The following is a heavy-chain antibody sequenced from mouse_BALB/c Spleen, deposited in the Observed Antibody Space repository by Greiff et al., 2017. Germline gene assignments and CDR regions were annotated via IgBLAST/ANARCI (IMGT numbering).Heavy chain of an antibody. V-gene: IGHV5-6-5*01. J-gene: IGHJ1*01. CDR3: ARPDWYFDV. CDR2: ISSGGST. Sequence: DVQLVESGGGLVKPGGSLKLSCAASGFTFSSYAMSWVRQTPEKRLEWVASISSGGSTYYPDSVKGRFTISRDNARNILYLQMSSLRSEDTAMYCCARPDWYFDVWGAGTTVTVSS. CDR1: GFTFSSYA.